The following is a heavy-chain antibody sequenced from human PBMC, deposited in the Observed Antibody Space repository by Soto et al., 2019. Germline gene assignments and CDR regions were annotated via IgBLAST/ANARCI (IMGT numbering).Heavy chain of an antibody. D-gene: IGHD6-19*01. V-gene: IGHV3-9*01. J-gene: IGHJ4*02. CDR3: ARYPNPAVAGLPFDL. CDR1: GFTFDDYA. Sequence: GGSLRLSCAASGFTFDDYAMHWVRQAPGKGLEWVSGISWNSGSIGYADSVKGRFTISRDNAKNSLYLQMNSLRAEDTALYYCARYPNPAVAGLPFDLWGRGTLVTVSS. CDR2: ISWNSGSI.